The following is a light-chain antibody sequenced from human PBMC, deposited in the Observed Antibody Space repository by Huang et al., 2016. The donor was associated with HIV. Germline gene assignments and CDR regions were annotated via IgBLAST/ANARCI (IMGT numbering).Light chain of an antibody. CDR2: GSS. J-gene: IGKJ4*01. Sequence: EIVMTQSPATLSVSPGQRVTLSCRANRSVSTNLAWYQQRHGQAPSLLIYGSSTRAPGIPARFSGSGSGTDFSRTISSLQSEDFALYYCHQYNNWLLSFGGGTRV. CDR3: HQYNNWLLS. V-gene: IGKV3-15*01. CDR1: RSVSTN.